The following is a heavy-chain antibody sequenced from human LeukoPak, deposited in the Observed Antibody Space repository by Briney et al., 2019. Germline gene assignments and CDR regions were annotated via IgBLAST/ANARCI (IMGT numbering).Heavy chain of an antibody. CDR1: GGTFSSYA. CDR3: ARGGNYSSSWYGIDY. CDR2: IIPILGIA. J-gene: IGHJ4*02. D-gene: IGHD6-13*01. V-gene: IGHV1-69*04. Sequence: ASVNVSCKASGGTFSSYAISWVRQAPGQGLEWMGRIIPILGIANYAQKFQGRVTITADKSTSTAYMELSSLRSEDTAVYYCARGGNYSSSWYGIDYWGQGTLVTVSS.